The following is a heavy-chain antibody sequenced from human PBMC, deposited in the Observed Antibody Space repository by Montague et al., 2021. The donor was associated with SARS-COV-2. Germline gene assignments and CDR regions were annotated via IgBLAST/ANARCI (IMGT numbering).Heavy chain of an antibody. D-gene: IGHD3-9*01. CDR3: ARLPYDNSYGMDV. CDR1: GGSISTYY. V-gene: IGHV4-59*01. Sequence: SETLSLTCTVSGGSISTYYWNWIRQSPGKGLEWIGYIFYSGSTNYNPSLKSRVTISVDRSKNQFSLKLNSVTAADTAIYYCARLPYDNSYGMDVWGQGAAVAVSS. CDR2: IFYSGST. J-gene: IGHJ6*02.